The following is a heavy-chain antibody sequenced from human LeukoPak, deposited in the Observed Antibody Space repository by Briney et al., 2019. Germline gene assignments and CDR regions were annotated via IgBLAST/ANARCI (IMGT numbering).Heavy chain of an antibody. J-gene: IGHJ4*02. CDR1: GFTFSSYW. V-gene: IGHV3-74*01. D-gene: IGHD3-9*01. Sequence: GGSLRLSCAASGFTFSSYWMHWVRQAPGKGLVWVSRINSDGSSTSYADSVKGRFTISRDNAKNTLYLQMNSLRAEDTAVYYCARFNYDILTGYSYYFDYWGQGTLVTVSS. CDR2: INSDGSST. CDR3: ARFNYDILTGYSYYFDY.